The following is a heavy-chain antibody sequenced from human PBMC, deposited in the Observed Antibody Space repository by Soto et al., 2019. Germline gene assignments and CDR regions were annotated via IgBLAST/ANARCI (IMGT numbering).Heavy chain of an antibody. V-gene: IGHV3-23*01. J-gene: IGHJ6*02. CDR3: VKDHKQGSSSFPKFYFGMDV. CDR2: ISDNADST. CDR1: GFTFSSYA. Sequence: EVQLLESGGGLVQPGGSLRLSCAASGFTFSSYAMSWVRQAPGKGLEWVSAISDNADSTYSADSVKGRFAISRDNSKNPLYLQRNSLRAEDTAIYFCVKDHKQGSSSFPKFYFGMDVWGQGTTVTVS. D-gene: IGHD6-6*01.